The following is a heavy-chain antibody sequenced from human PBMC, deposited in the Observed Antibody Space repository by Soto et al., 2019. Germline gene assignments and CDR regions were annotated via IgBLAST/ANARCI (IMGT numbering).Heavy chain of an antibody. V-gene: IGHV4-59*01. CDR2: IYYSGST. Sequence: ASETLSLTCTVSGGSISSYYWSWIRQPPGKGLEWIGYIYYSGSTNYNPSLKSRVNISVDTSKNQFSLKLSSVTAADTAVYYCARGGAVAGFYYYYYMDVWGKGTTVTVSS. CDR3: ARGGAVAGFYYYYYMDV. CDR1: GGSISSYY. J-gene: IGHJ6*03. D-gene: IGHD6-19*01.